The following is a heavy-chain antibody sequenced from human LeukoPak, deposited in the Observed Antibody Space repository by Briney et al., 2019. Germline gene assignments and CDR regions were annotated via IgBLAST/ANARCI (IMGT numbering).Heavy chain of an antibody. CDR1: GGSISSYY. D-gene: IGHD2-2*01. V-gene: IGHV4-4*07. J-gene: IGHJ3*02. CDR3: ARADCSSTSCYLGSAFDI. Sequence: PSETLSLTCTDSGGSISSYYWSWIRQPAGKGLEWIGRIYTSGSTNYNPSLKSRVTMSVDTSKNQFSLKLSSVTAADTAVYYCARADCSSTSCYLGSAFDIWGQGTMVTVSS. CDR2: IYTSGST.